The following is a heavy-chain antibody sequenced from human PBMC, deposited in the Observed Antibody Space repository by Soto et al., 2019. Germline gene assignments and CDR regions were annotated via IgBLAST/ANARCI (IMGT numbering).Heavy chain of an antibody. D-gene: IGHD2-2*01. J-gene: IGHJ4*02. CDR2: ISTYNGDT. CDR3: ARDLYCSSSSCYQGFVDY. CDR1: GYTFTTYD. Sequence: ASVKVSCKASGYTFTTYDISWVRQAPGQGLEWMGRISTYNGDTNYPQSLQGRLTMTTDTSTNTAYMGLRSLRSDDTAVYYCARDLYCSSSSCYQGFVDYWGQGTLVTVSS. V-gene: IGHV1-18*01.